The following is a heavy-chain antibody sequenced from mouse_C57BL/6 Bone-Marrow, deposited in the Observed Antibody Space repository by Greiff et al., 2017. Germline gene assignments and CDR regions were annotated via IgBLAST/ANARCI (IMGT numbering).Heavy chain of an antibody. J-gene: IGHJ3*01. CDR2: IYPGDGDT. V-gene: IGHV1-82*01. Sequence: QVQLQQSGPELVKPGASVKISCKASGYAFSSSWMNWVKQRPGKGLEWIGRIYPGDGDTNYNGKFKGKATLTADKSSSTAYMQLSSLTSEDSAVYFWANDGYYVRVWFAYWGQGTLGTVSA. CDR3: ANDGYYVRVWFAY. CDR1: GYAFSSSW. D-gene: IGHD2-3*01.